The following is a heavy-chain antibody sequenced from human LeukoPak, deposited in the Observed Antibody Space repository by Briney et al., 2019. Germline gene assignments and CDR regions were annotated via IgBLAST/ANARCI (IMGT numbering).Heavy chain of an antibody. CDR3: AKDRSPGVPPYHDILTGLPTV. Sequence: GGSLRLSCAASGFTFDDYAMHWVRQAPGKGLEWVSLISWDGSDTYYADSVKGRFTISRDNIKTSLYPQMNNLRAEDTALYYCAKDRSPGVPPYHDILTGLPTVWGKGTTVTVSS. J-gene: IGHJ6*04. D-gene: IGHD3-9*01. CDR1: GFTFDDYA. CDR2: ISWDGSDT. V-gene: IGHV3-43D*03.